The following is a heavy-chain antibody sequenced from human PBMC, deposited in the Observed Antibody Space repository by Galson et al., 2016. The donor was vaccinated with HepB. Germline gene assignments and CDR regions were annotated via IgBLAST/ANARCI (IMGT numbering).Heavy chain of an antibody. CDR3: ARAAIIPGARMVFDP. V-gene: IGHV4-4*02. CDR2: IYHTGTS. D-gene: IGHD2-2*01. Sequence: ETLSLTCAVSGASISDSNWWTWVRQVPGKGLEWIGEIYHTGTSINNPFLNSRFTLSVDKSRNQFSLNVTSVTAADTAVYYCARAAIIPGARMVFDPWGQGILVTLSS. CDR1: GASISDSNW. J-gene: IGHJ5*02.